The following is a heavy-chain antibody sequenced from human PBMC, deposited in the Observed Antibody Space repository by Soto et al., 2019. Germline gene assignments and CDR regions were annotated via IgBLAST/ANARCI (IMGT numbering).Heavy chain of an antibody. V-gene: IGHV1-18*01. CDR2: ISAYNGNT. Sequence: QVQLVQSGAEVKKPGASVKVSCKASGYTFTSYGISWVRQAPGQGLEWMGWISAYNGNTNYAQKLQGRDTMTTDTXTXTXXMELRSLRSDDTAVYYCARLNLGYCISPSCYEVAYWGQGTLVTVSS. J-gene: IGHJ4*02. CDR3: ARLNLGYCISPSCYEVAY. CDR1: GYTFTSYG. D-gene: IGHD2-2*01.